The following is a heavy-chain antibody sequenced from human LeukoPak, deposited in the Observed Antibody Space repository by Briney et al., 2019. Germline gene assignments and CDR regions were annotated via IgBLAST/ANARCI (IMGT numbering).Heavy chain of an antibody. CDR2: ISYDGSNK. CDR1: GFTFSSYA. J-gene: IGHJ4*02. D-gene: IGHD6-13*01. CDR3: ARDSGYSSSWPAAGDY. V-gene: IGHV3-30*01. Sequence: EGSLRLSCAASGFTFSSYAMHWVRQAPGKGLDWVAVISYDGSNKYYADSVKGRFTISRDNSKNTLYLQMNSLRAEDTAVYYCARDSGYSSSWPAAGDYWGQGTLVTVSS.